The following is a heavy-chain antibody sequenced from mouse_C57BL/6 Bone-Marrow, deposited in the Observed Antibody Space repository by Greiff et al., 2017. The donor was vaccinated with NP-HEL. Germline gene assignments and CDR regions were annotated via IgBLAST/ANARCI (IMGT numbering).Heavy chain of an antibody. J-gene: IGHJ2*01. V-gene: IGHV1-15*01. CDR1: GYTFTDYE. CDR2: IDPETGGT. Sequence: QVQLQQSGAELVRPGASVTLSCKASGYTFTDYEMHWVKQTPVHGLEWIGAIDPETGGTAYNQKFKGKAILTADKSSSTAYMELRSLTSEDSAVYYCTRCDLARFDYWGQGTTLTVSS. CDR3: TRCDLARFDY.